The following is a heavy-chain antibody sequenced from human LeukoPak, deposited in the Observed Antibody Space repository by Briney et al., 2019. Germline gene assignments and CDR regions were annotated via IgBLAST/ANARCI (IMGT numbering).Heavy chain of an antibody. D-gene: IGHD1-26*01. CDR1: GYTFTSYD. CDR2: MNPNSGNT. Sequence: ASVKVSCKASGYTFTSYDINWVRQATGQGLEWMGWMNPNSGNTGYAQKFQGRVTMTRNTSISTAYMELSSLRSEDTAVYYCARDAAPSYSRATWFDPWGQGTLVTVSS. CDR3: ARDAAPSYSRATWFDP. J-gene: IGHJ5*02. V-gene: IGHV1-8*01.